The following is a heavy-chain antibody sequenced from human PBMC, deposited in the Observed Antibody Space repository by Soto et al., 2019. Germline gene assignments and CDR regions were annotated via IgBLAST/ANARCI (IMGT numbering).Heavy chain of an antibody. J-gene: IGHJ6*02. V-gene: IGHV3-33*01. CDR1: GFTFSSYG. CDR3: AREYYDILTGYYYYYGMDV. CDR2: IWYDGSNK. D-gene: IGHD3-9*01. Sequence: GGSLRLSCAASGFTFSSYGMHWVRQAPGKGLEWVAVIWYDGSNKYYADSVKGRFTISRDNSKNTLYLQMNSLRAEDTAVYYCAREYYDILTGYYYYYGMDVWGQGTTVTVSS.